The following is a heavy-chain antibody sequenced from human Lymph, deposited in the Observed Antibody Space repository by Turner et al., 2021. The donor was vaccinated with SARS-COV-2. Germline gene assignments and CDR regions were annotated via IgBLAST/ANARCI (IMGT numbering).Heavy chain of an antibody. V-gene: IGHV1-8*02. J-gene: IGHJ6*02. CDR1: GYTFTSYD. CDR3: ARGRYSGGGMDV. CDR2: MNPNSGNT. Sequence: QVQLVQSGAEVKKPGASVKVSCKAPGYTFTSYDINWVRQATGQGLEWMGWMNPNSGNTGYAQKFQGRVTMTRNTSISTAYMELSSLRSEDTAVDYGARGRYSGGGMDVWGQGTTVTVSS. D-gene: IGHD1-26*01.